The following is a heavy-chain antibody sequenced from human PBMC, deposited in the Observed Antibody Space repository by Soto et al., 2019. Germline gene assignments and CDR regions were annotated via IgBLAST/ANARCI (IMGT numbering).Heavy chain of an antibody. Sequence: GGSLRLSCAASGFTFSSYAMHWVRQAPGKGLEWVAVISYDGSNKYYADSVKGRFTISRDNSKNTLYLQMNSLRAEGTAVYYCARDPGYCSGGSCRNWFDPWGQGTLVTVSS. V-gene: IGHV3-30-3*01. CDR3: ARDPGYCSGGSCRNWFDP. J-gene: IGHJ5*02. CDR2: ISYDGSNK. D-gene: IGHD2-15*01. CDR1: GFTFSSYA.